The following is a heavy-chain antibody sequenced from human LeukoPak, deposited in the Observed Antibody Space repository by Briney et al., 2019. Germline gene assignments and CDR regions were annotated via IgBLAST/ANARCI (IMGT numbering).Heavy chain of an antibody. CDR3: ARDSALLWFGELDS. J-gene: IGHJ5*02. V-gene: IGHV4-30-4*01. Sequence: PSESLSLTCSVSGGSISRGDHYWSWIRQPPGKGLEWIGNIYYSGSTNYNASFKSRITISVDTSRNQLSLKLTSVTAADTAVYFCARDSALLWFGELDSWGQGTVVSVSS. D-gene: IGHD3-10*01. CDR2: IYYSGST. CDR1: GGSISRGDHY.